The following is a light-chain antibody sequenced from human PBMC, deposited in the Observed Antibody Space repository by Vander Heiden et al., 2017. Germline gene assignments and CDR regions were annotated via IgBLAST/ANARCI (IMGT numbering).Light chain of an antibody. J-gene: IGLJ3*02. CDR2: EVS. CDR3: CSYAGSSTYLWV. CDR1: SSDVGSYNL. Sequence: QSALTQPASVSGSPGQSNTISCTGTSSDVGSYNLVSWYQQHPGKAPKLMIYEVSKRPSGVSNRFSGSKSGNTASLTISGLQAEDEADYYCCSYAGSSTYLWVFGGGTKLTVL. V-gene: IGLV2-23*02.